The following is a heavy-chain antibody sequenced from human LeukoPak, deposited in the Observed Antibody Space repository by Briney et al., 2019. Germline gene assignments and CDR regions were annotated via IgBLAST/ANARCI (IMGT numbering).Heavy chain of an antibody. D-gene: IGHD4-11*01. J-gene: IGHJ5*02. CDR1: GGSISSGDYY. CDR3: ARGQYSNYGWFDP. V-gene: IGHV4-30-4*01. Sequence: PSETLSLTCNVSGGSISSGDYYWSWIRQPPGKGLEWIGYIYYSGSTYYNPSLKSRVTISVDTSKNQFSLKLSSVTAADTAVYYCARGQYSNYGWFDPWGQGTLVTVSS. CDR2: IYYSGST.